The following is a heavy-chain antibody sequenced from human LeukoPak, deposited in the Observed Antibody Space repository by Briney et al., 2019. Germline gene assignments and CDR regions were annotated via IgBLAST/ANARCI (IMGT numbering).Heavy chain of an antibody. Sequence: GGSLRLSCAASGFTVSSNYMSWVRQAPGKGLEWVSVIYSGGSTYYADSVKGRFTISRDNSKNTLYLQMNSLRAEDTAVYYCARVSSSGSYYRYYYYYGMDVWGQGTTVTVSS. CDR2: IYSGGST. CDR1: GFTVSSNY. V-gene: IGHV3-66*01. J-gene: IGHJ6*02. D-gene: IGHD3-10*01. CDR3: ARVSSSGSYYRYYYYYGMDV.